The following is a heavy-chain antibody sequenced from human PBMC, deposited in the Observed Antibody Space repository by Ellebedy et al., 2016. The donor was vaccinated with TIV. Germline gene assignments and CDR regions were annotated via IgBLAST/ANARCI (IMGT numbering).Heavy chain of an antibody. D-gene: IGHD5-18*01. V-gene: IGHV3-11*01. CDR1: GFSFSDYY. CDR2: ISSSGTTI. J-gene: IGHJ4*02. CDR3: ARVGAGYSYGIDY. Sequence: GESLKISCAASGFSFSDYYMSWIRQAPGKGLEWVSYISSSGTTIYYGDSVKGRLTISRDNAKNSLYLQMNSLRDEDTAVYYCARVGAGYSYGIDYWGQGTLVTVSS.